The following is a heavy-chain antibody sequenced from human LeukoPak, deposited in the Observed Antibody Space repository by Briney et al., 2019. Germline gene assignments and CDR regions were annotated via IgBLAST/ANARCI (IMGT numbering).Heavy chain of an antibody. V-gene: IGHV4-4*07. CDR3: ARDTRTTVTTRYYYGMDV. CDR1: GGSISSYY. D-gene: IGHD4-17*01. CDR2: IYTSGST. J-gene: IGHJ6*02. Sequence: SETLSLTCTVSGGSISSYYWSWIRQPAGKGLEWIGRIYTSGSTNYNPSLKSRVTMSVDTSKNQFSLKLSSVTAADTAVYYCARDTRTTVTTRYYYGMDVWGQGTTVTVSS.